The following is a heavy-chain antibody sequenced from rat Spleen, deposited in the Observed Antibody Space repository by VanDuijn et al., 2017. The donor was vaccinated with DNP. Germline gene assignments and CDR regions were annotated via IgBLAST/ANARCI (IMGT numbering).Heavy chain of an antibody. J-gene: IGHJ4*01. CDR2: INSAGST. D-gene: IGHD1-6*01. V-gene: IGHV3-3*01. CDR1: GYSITRSYR. CDR3: ARYTTGPSVMDA. Sequence: EVQLQESGPGLVKPSQSLSLTCSVPGYSITRSYRWNWIRKFPGNKLEWMGYINSAGSTNYNPSLKSRISITRDTSKNQFFLQVNSVTTEDTATYYCARYTTGPSVMDAWGQGASVTVSS.